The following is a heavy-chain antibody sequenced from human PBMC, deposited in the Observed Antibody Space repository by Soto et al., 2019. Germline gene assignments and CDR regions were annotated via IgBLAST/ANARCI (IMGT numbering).Heavy chain of an antibody. CDR1: GYTFSPFW. CDR2: INSDGSTI. D-gene: IGHD3-10*01. V-gene: IGHV3-74*01. CDR3: VRDRGYPDSFDV. J-gene: IGHJ3*01. Sequence: EAQLVESGGGLVQPGESLRLSCAASGYTFSPFWMHWVRQAPGKGLVWVSHINSDGSTILYADSVKGRFTISRDNAKNTLYLQMNSLKAEDTAMYFCVRDRGYPDSFDVWGRGTMVTVSS.